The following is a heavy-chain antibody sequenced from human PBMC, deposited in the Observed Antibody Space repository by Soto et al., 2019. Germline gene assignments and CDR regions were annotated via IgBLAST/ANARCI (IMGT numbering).Heavy chain of an antibody. CDR1: GFTFSSYA. CDR2: ISGSGGST. V-gene: IGHV3-23*01. CDR3: ANQYTMIRGVSWFDP. Sequence: GGSLRLSCAASGFTFSSYAMSWVRQAPGKGLEWVSAISGSGGSTYYADSMKGRFTISRDNSKNTLYLQMNSLRAEDTAVYYYANQYTMIRGVSWFDPWGQGTLVTVSS. D-gene: IGHD3-10*01. J-gene: IGHJ5*02.